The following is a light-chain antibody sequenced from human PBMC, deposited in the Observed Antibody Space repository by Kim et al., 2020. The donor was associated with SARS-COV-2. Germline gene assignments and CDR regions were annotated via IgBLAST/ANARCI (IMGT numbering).Light chain of an antibody. CDR3: QKLNSYPLT. J-gene: IGKJ1*01. CDR1: QGISSY. V-gene: IGKV1-9*01. Sequence: ASVGDRVTITCRASQGISSYLAWYQQKPGKAPKLLIYAASTLQSGGPSRFSGRGSGTEFTLTISSLQPEEFATYYCQKLNSYPLTFGQGTKVDIK. CDR2: AAS.